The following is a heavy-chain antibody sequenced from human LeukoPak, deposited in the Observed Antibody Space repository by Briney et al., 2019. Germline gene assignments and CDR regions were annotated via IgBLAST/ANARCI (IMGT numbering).Heavy chain of an antibody. CDR3: ARGAATYITFGDSNWYFEL. D-gene: IGHD3-16*01. Sequence: PGGSLRLSCAASGFTFSSYAMHWVRQAPGKGLEWVAFTSYDGINKDYADSVKGRFTISRDNSKNTLSLQMNSLRDEDTAVYYCARGAATYITFGDSNWYFELWGRGTLVTVSS. CDR1: GFTFSSYA. CDR2: TSYDGINK. V-gene: IGHV3-30-3*01. J-gene: IGHJ2*01.